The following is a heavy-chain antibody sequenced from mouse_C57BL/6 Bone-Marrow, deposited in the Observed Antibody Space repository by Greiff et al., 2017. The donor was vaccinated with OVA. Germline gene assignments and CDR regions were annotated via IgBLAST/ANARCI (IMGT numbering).Heavy chain of an antibody. Sequence: VQLQQPGAELVRPGSSVKLSCKASGYTFTSYWMDWVKQRPGQGLEWIGNIYPSDSETHYNQKFKDKATLTVDKSSSTAYMQLSSLTSEDSAVYYCARRGYYGSSWGAMDCWGQGTSVTVSS. CDR1: GYTFTSYW. V-gene: IGHV1-61*01. D-gene: IGHD1-1*01. CDR3: ARRGYYGSSWGAMDC. J-gene: IGHJ4*01. CDR2: IYPSDSET.